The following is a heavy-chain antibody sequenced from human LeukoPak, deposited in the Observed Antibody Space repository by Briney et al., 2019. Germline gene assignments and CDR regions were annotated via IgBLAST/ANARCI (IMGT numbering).Heavy chain of an antibody. Sequence: EPGGSLRLSCAGSGLTVSSYWMSWVRQAPGKGLEWVANLKQDGGEKYYVASGKDRFTISRDNAMNSLYLQMNSLRAEDTAVYYCARDSVHYDILTGGADWGQGTLVTVSS. V-gene: IGHV3-7*03. CDR2: LKQDGGEK. D-gene: IGHD3-9*01. J-gene: IGHJ4*03. CDR3: ARDSVHYDILTGGAD. CDR1: GLTVSSYW.